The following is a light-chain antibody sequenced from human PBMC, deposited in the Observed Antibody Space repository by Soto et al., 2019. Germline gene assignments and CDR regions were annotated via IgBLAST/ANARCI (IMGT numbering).Light chain of an antibody. J-gene: IGKJ5*01. CDR3: QQYGSSPSIT. Sequence: DIVFTQSPGTLSLSPGERATLSCRASQSVSSSYLACYQQKPGQAPSLLIYGASSRATGIPDRFSGSVSGTDFTLTISRLEPEDFASYYCQQYGSSPSITFGQGTRLEIK. V-gene: IGKV3-20*01. CDR2: GAS. CDR1: QSVSSSY.